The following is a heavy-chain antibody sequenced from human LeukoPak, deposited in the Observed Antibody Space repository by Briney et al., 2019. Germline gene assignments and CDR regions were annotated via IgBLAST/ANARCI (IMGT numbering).Heavy chain of an antibody. CDR1: GYSFPTYW. V-gene: IGHV5-51*01. J-gene: IGHJ4*02. CDR3: ARSGTIATRRNYIDY. Sequence: GESLKISCKGSGYSFPTYWIGWVRQMPGKGLEWMGIIYPGDSDTRYSPSFEGEVTISADKSISTAYLQWSSLKASDTAMYYYARSGTIATRRNYIDYWGQGTLVTVSS. CDR2: IYPGDSDT. D-gene: IGHD6-6*01.